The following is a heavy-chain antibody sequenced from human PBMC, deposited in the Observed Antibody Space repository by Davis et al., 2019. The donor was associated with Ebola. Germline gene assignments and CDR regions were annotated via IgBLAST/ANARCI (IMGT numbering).Heavy chain of an antibody. Sequence: SETLSLTCTVSGASVSSSRYYWSWIRQPPGKGLEWVGYFNYNGGANYNPSLKSRVTISLDTPKKQFSLRVNSVTAADTAVYYCARSPTVVSQLDYWGPGTLVTVSS. CDR1: GASVSSSRYY. J-gene: IGHJ4*02. CDR3: ARSPTVVSQLDY. V-gene: IGHV4-61*01. D-gene: IGHD4-17*01. CDR2: FNYNGGA.